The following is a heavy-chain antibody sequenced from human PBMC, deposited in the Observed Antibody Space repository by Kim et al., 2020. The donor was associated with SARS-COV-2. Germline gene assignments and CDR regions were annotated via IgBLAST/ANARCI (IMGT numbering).Heavy chain of an antibody. CDR3: ARDPQTYYYGSGTKLYYYGMDV. Sequence: TLSLTCAVSGGSISSSNWWSWVRQPPGQGLEWLGEIYHSGSTNYNPSLKSRVTISVDKSKNQFSLKLSSVTAADTAVYYCARDPQTYYYGSGTKLYYYGMDVWGQGTTVTVSS. CDR1: GGSISSSNW. CDR2: IYHSGST. V-gene: IGHV4-4*02. D-gene: IGHD3-10*01. J-gene: IGHJ6*02.